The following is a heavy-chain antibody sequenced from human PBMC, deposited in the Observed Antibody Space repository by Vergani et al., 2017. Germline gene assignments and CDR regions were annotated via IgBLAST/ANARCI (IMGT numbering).Heavy chain of an antibody. J-gene: IGHJ6*02. CDR2: IWYDGSNK. D-gene: IGHD3-3*01. V-gene: IGHV3-33*01. Sequence: QVQLVESGGGVVQPGRSLRLSCAASGFTFSSYGMHWVRQAPGNGLEWVAVIWYDGSNKYYADSVKGRFTISRDNSKNTLYLQMNSLRAEDTAVYYCARDRXDFWSGYYTYYYYYGMDVWGQGTTVTVSS. CDR3: ARDRXDFWSGYYTYYYYYGMDV. CDR1: GFTFSSYG.